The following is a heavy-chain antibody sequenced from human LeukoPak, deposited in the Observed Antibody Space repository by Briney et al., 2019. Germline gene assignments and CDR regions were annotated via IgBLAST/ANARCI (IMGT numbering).Heavy chain of an antibody. D-gene: IGHD2/OR15-2a*01. CDR3: AADGEYAFLV. CDR1: GLTFHNTW. V-gene: IGHV3-74*01. Sequence: GGSLRLSCAASGLTFHNTWMHWIRQAPGKGLVWVSRIISDGITTTYAGSVKGRFTISRDNAKNTLYLQMNSLRADDTAVYYCAADGEYAFLVWGQGTMVTVSS. J-gene: IGHJ3*01. CDR2: IISDGITT.